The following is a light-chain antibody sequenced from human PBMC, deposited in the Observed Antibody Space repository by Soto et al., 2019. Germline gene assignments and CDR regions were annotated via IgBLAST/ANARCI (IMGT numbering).Light chain of an antibody. CDR2: TAS. CDR1: QGISSP. J-gene: IGKJ4*01. CDR3: PQYFSYPLT. V-gene: IGKV1-8*01. Sequence: AIRITQSPSSFSASTGDRVTMTCRASQGISSPLAWYQVNPGKAPRLMIYTASYLESGVPSRFSGSGSGTDFTLTISSLQSEDFAVYYCPQYFSYPLTFGGGTKVEIK.